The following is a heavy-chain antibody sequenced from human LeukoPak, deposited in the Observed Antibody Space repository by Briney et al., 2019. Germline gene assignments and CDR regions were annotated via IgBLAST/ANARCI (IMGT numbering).Heavy chain of an antibody. Sequence: SQTLSLTCAISGDSVSSNTVAWNWIRQSPSRGLEWLGRTDFRSQWYSDHALSVKGRIIINPDASKNQFSLQLSSVTPEDTAVYFCARDNYFSGGYGPYFDSWGQGILVTVSS. CDR3: ARDNYFSGGYGPYFDS. CDR1: GDSVSSNTVA. CDR2: TDFRSQWYS. J-gene: IGHJ4*02. V-gene: IGHV6-1*01. D-gene: IGHD6-19*01.